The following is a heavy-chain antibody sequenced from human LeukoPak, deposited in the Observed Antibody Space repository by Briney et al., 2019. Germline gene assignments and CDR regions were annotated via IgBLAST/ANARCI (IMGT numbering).Heavy chain of an antibody. J-gene: IGHJ4*02. CDR3: ARAREITVSGTDYFDY. D-gene: IGHD6-19*01. Sequence: GGSLRLSCAVSGFIFSNYWMTWVRQAPGKGLEWVANIKHDGSGPSYLDSVKGRFTISRDNARNLLSLQMSSLRAEDTAVYYCARAREITVSGTDYFDYWGQGTLVTVSS. CDR2: IKHDGSGP. CDR1: GFIFSNYW. V-gene: IGHV3-7*01.